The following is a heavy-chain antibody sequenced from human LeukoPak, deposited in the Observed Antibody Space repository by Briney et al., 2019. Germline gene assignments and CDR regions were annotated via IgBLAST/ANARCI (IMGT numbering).Heavy chain of an antibody. CDR1: GFTFSSYG. D-gene: IGHD2-2*01. CDR3: AKSDYFVDNCSSTSCYSRGWFDP. J-gene: IGHJ5*02. CDR2: ISYDGSNK. V-gene: IGHV3-30*18. Sequence: GRSLRLSCAASGFTFSSYGMHWVRQAPGKGLEWVAVISYDGSNKYYADSVKGRFTISRDNSKNTLYLQMNSLRAEDTAVYYCAKSDYFVDNCSSTSCYSRGWFDPWGQGTLVTVSS.